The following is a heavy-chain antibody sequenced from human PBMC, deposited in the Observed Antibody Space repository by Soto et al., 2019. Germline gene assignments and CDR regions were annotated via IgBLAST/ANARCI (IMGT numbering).Heavy chain of an antibody. CDR1: GYSFTTYW. D-gene: IGHD2-15*01. Sequence: PGESLKISCKGSGYSFTTYWIVWVRQMPGKGLEWMGIIYPGDSDTRYSPSFQGQVTISADKSISTAYLQWSSLKASDTAMYYCARLSVAATTYYYYGMDVWGQGTTVTVSS. CDR3: ARLSVAATTYYYYGMDV. V-gene: IGHV5-51*01. CDR2: IYPGDSDT. J-gene: IGHJ6*02.